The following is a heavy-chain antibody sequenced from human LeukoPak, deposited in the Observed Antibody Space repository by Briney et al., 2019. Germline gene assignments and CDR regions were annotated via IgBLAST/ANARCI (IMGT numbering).Heavy chain of an antibody. CDR3: ARPETARGYSGYDPFDY. CDR2: IYPGDSDT. Sequence: GESLKISCKGSGYSFTSYWIGWVRQMPGKGLEWMGIIYPGDSDTRYSPSFQGQVTISADKSISTAYLQWSSLKASDTAMYYCARPETARGYSGYDPFDYWGQGTLVTVSS. D-gene: IGHD5-12*01. CDR1: GYSFTSYW. J-gene: IGHJ4*02. V-gene: IGHV5-51*01.